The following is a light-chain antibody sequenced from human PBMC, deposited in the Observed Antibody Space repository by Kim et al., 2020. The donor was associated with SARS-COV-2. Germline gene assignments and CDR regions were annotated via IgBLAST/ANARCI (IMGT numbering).Light chain of an antibody. CDR1: SSDVGGYNY. V-gene: IGLV2-14*03. Sequence: PGQSNTNYFTRTSSDVGGYNYVSWYQQQPGKAPKLMIYDVSNRPSGVSNRFSGSTSGNTASLTNSGLQAEDEADYYCSSYTSSSVVFGGGTQLTVL. CDR2: DVS. CDR3: SSYTSSSVV. J-gene: IGLJ2*01.